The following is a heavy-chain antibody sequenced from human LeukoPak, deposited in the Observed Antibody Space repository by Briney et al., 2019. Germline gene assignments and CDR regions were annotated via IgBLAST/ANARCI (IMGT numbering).Heavy chain of an antibody. CDR3: ARGRPLGANFWVY. CDR1: GGSFSGYY. Sequence: ETLSLTCAVYGGSFSGYYWSWIRQPPGKGLEWVSSISSSGSYIYYADSVKGRFTISRDNAKNSLFLQMNSLRAEDTAVYCCARGRPLGANFWVYWGQGTLVTVSS. CDR2: ISSSGSYI. D-gene: IGHD3-16*01. J-gene: IGHJ4*02. V-gene: IGHV3-21*01.